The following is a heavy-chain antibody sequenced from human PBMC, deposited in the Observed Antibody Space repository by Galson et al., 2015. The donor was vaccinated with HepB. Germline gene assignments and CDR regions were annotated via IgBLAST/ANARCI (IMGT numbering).Heavy chain of an antibody. Sequence: SLRLSCAASGFPFSDFYMTWICQAPGKGLEWISYISTTSSYTRYAASVQGRFTISRDNAKSSLYLRMSGLRVEDTAIYYCARYPRGDCGGSDCYESRHGMDVWGQGTTVTVSS. V-gene: IGHV3-11*03. CDR3: ARYPRGDCGGSDCYESRHGMDV. CDR1: GFPFSDFY. J-gene: IGHJ6*01. D-gene: IGHD2-21*02. CDR2: ISTTSSYT.